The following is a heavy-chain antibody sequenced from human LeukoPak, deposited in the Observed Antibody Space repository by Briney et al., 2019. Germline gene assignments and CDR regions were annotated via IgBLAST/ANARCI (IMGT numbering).Heavy chain of an antibody. J-gene: IGHJ6*03. CDR1: VESFSGYY. Sequence: PSETLSLTCAVYVESFSGYYWTWIRQPPGKGLEWIGEITHSGGTNYSPSLKSRAAISVDTSKSQFSLKLTSVTAADTAVYYCARASSSSPLYNYYSLDVWGKGITVIVSS. CDR3: ARASSSSPLYNYYSLDV. CDR2: ITHSGGT. D-gene: IGHD2-2*01. V-gene: IGHV4-34*01.